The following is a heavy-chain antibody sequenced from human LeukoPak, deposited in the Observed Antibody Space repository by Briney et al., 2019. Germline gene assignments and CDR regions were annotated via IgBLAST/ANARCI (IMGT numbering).Heavy chain of an antibody. Sequence: PGGSLRLSCAASGFTFRSYEMNWVRHASGRGLEWVSHISGGGESTVYPDAVKGRFIISRDNTKNSLYLQMNSLRVEDTGVYYCARRSGRRYEYWGQGVLVTVSP. CDR2: ISGGGEST. D-gene: IGHD5-24*01. CDR3: ARRSGRRYEY. V-gene: IGHV3-48*03. J-gene: IGHJ4*02. CDR1: GFTFRSYE.